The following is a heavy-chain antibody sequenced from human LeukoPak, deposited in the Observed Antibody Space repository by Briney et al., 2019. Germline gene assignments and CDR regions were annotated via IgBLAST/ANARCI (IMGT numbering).Heavy chain of an antibody. J-gene: IGHJ4*02. Sequence: PGGSLRLSCAASGFTFSNYGMHWVRQAPGKGLEWVAFIHYDGSNKYYADSVKGRFTLSRDNSKNTLYLQMNSLRAEDTAVYYCAKPRGVGCSSTSCYMDYWGQGTLVTVSS. D-gene: IGHD2-2*02. CDR2: IHYDGSNK. CDR1: GFTFSNYG. V-gene: IGHV3-30*02. CDR3: AKPRGVGCSSTSCYMDY.